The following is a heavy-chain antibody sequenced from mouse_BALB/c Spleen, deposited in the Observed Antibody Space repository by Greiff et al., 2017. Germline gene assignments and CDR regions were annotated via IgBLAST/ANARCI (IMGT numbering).Heavy chain of an antibody. J-gene: IGHJ2*01. CDR2: INPSTGYT. V-gene: IGHV1-7*01. Sequence: QVQLQQSGAELAKPGASVKMSCKASGYTFTSYWMHWVKQRPGQGLEWIGYINPSTGYTEYNQKFKDKATLTADKSSSTAYMQLSSLTSEDSAVYYCAIRSTMVYFDYWGQGTTLTVSS. D-gene: IGHD2-2*01. CDR1: GYTFTSYW. CDR3: AIRSTMVYFDY.